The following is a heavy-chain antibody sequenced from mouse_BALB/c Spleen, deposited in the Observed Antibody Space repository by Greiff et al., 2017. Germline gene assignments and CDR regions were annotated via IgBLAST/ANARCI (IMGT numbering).Heavy chain of an antibody. J-gene: IGHJ2*01. V-gene: IGHV2-2*02. CDR2: IWSGGST. CDR3: ARNYYGSRGYYFDY. Sequence: VKLMESGPGLVQPSQSLSITCTVSGFSLTSYGVHWVRQSPGKGLEWLGVIWSGGSTDYNAAFISRLSISKDNSKSQVFFKMNSLQANDTAIYYCARNYYGSRGYYFDYWGQGTTLTVSS. D-gene: IGHD1-1*01. CDR1: GFSLTSYG.